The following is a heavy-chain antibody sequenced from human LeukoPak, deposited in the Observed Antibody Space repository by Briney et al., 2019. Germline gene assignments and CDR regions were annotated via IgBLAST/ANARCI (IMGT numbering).Heavy chain of an antibody. CDR1: GDSISNGGYH. D-gene: IGHD2-21*02. CDR3: ARDFTKTASPDAFDV. CDR2: IHYSGNT. Sequence: SETLSLTCTVSGDSISNGGYHWTWIRQHPGKGLEWIGYIHYSGNTASAPSLRSRLTISIDTSKNQFSLRLDSVTVADTAVYYCARDFTKTASPDAFDVWGHGTLVAVSS. J-gene: IGHJ3*01. V-gene: IGHV4-31*03.